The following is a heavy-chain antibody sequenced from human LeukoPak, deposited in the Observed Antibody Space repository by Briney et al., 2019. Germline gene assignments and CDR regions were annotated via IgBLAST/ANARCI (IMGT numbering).Heavy chain of an antibody. CDR2: IYHSGST. D-gene: IGHD2-21*01. V-gene: IGHV4-38-2*02. J-gene: IGHJ4*02. CDR1: GYSISSGYY. Sequence: SETLSLTCTVSGYSISSGYYWGWIRQPPGKGLEWIGSIYHSGSTYYNPSLKSRVTISVDTSKNQYSLKLRSVTAADTAVYYCARYLEGPGLAYCGGDCYSVFDYWGQGTLVTVSS. CDR3: ARYLEGPGLAYCGGDCYSVFDY.